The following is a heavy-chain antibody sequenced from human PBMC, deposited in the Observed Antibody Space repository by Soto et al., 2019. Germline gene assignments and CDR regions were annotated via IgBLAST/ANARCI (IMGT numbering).Heavy chain of an antibody. CDR1: GFTFSSYN. J-gene: IGHJ4*02. D-gene: IGHD1-26*01. CDR2: ISSSRSAI. CDR3: ARSFGSYGGAEDF. V-gene: IGHV3-48*02. Sequence: EVQLVESGGGLVQPGGSLRLSCVASGFTFSSYNMNWVRQAPGKGLEWVSYISSSRSAIYYADSVKGRFTISRDNAKNSLYLQMNSLRDEDTAVYYCARSFGSYGGAEDFWGQGTLVTVSS.